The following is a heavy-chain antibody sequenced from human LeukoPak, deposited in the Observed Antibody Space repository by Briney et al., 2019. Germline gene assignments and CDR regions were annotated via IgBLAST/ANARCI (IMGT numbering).Heavy chain of an antibody. J-gene: IGHJ6*03. CDR2: INPSGGST. CDR1: GYTFTSYY. V-gene: IGHV1-46*01. CDR3: ARDCGGSCYGYYYYYMDV. Sequence: ASVKVSCKASGYTFTSYYMHWVRQAPGQGLEWMGIINPSGGSTTYAQKLQGRVTMTTDTSTSTAYMELRSLRSDDTAVYYCARDCGGSCYGYYYYYMDVWGKGTTVTVSS. D-gene: IGHD2-15*01.